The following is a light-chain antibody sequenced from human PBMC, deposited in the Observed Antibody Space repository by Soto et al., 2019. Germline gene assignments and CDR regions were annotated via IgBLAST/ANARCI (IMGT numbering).Light chain of an antibody. Sequence: QPVLTQSPSASASLGASVKVTCTLSSGRSSYAIAWHQQQPEKGPRYLMKLNSDGSHSKGDGIPDRFSGSSSGAERYLTISSLQSEDEADYYCQTWGTGIQGVFGGGTKVTVL. CDR2: LNSDGSH. CDR3: QTWGTGIQGV. J-gene: IGLJ3*02. CDR1: SGRSSYA. V-gene: IGLV4-69*01.